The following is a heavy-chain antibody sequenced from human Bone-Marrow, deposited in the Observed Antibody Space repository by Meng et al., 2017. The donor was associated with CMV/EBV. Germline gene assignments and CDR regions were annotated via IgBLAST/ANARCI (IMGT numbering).Heavy chain of an antibody. CDR2: INSDGSST. CDR3: ARREGFLEWSRYGLDV. CDR1: GFPFSGYW. Sequence: GESLKISCAASGFPFSGYWMHWVRQAPGKGLVWVSRINSDGSSTSYADSVKGRFTISRDNAKDTLYLQMNSLRAEDTAVYYCARREGFLEWSRYGLDVWGQGTTVTVSS. D-gene: IGHD3-3*01. V-gene: IGHV3-74*01. J-gene: IGHJ6*02.